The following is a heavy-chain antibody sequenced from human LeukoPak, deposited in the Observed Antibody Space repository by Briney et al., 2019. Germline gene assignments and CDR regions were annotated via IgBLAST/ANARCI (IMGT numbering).Heavy chain of an antibody. Sequence: GAALVISCQGSGYHFTNYWISRVRQLPGTGRERMGRFEPSNSYTNYSPPFQGHVTISADRSISTAYLQCNSMKASDTAMYYCARHADYHILTGFDYWGQGTLVTVS. CDR2: FEPSNSYT. V-gene: IGHV5-10-1*01. J-gene: IGHJ4*02. CDR3: ARHADYHILTGFDY. D-gene: IGHD3-9*01. CDR1: GYHFTNYW.